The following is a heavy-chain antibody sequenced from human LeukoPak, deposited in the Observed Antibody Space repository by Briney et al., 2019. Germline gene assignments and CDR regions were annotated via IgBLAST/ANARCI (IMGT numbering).Heavy chain of an antibody. CDR1: GFTFSSYA. Sequence: GGSLRLSCAASGFTFSSYAMSWVRQAPGKGLEWVSAISGSGGSTYYADSVKGRFTISRDNSKNTLYLQMNSLGAEDTAVYYCASYFGEFPHNFDYWGQGTLVTVSS. CDR2: ISGSGGST. J-gene: IGHJ4*02. CDR3: ASYFGEFPHNFDY. D-gene: IGHD3-10*01. V-gene: IGHV3-23*01.